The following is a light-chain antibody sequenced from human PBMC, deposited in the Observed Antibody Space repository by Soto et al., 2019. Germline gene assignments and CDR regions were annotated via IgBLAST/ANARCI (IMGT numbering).Light chain of an antibody. CDR2: GAS. CDR1: QSVGSKS. Sequence: EIVLTQSPGTLSLSPGERATLSCRASQSVGSKSLAWYQQKSGQAPRLVVYGASSRATGIPDRFSGSGSGTDFTLTISRLEPEDYATYFCQQYSSWPRTFGQGSRVEIK. J-gene: IGKJ1*01. V-gene: IGKV3-20*01. CDR3: QQYSSWPRT.